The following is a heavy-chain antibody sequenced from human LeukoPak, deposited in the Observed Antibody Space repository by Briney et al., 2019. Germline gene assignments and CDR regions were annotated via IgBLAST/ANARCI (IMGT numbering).Heavy chain of an antibody. V-gene: IGHV4-38-2*01. Sequence: SETLSLTCAVFGYSISNGYYWGWIRQPPGKGLEWIGSFYYSGTTYYNPSLRSRVTISVDTSKNQFSLKLSSVTAADTAVYYCATSETCFDFHWGQGTLVTVSS. D-gene: IGHD3-3*01. CDR1: GYSISNGYY. CDR2: FYYSGTT. J-gene: IGHJ4*02. CDR3: ATSETCFDFH.